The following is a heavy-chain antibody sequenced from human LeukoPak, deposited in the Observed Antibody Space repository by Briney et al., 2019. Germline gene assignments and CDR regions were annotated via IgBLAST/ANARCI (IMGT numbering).Heavy chain of an antibody. V-gene: IGHV5-51*01. CDR2: IYPGDSDT. J-gene: IGHJ6*02. CDR1: GYSFTSYW. Sequence: RSGESLKISCKGSGYSFTSYWIGWVRQMPGKGLEWMGIIYPGDSDTRYSPSFQGQVTISGANSISTAYLQWSSLKASDTAMYYCASSEGLYDYYGYAIDVWGQGTTVTVSS. CDR3: ASSEGLYDYYGYAIDV. D-gene: IGHD3-16*01.